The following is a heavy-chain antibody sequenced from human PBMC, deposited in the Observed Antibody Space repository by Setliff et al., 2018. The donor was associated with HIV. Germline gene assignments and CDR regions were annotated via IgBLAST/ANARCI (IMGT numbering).Heavy chain of an antibody. J-gene: IGHJ4*02. Sequence: ASVKVSCKASGYNFSSNGISWVRQAPGQGLEWMGWISSYNGYTKYAQKVQDRVTMTKDTSTSTAYMELRSLRSDDTAAYYCARVSRSGWFFDWWGQGSLVTVSS. D-gene: IGHD6-19*01. CDR2: ISSYNGYT. V-gene: IGHV1-18*01. CDR1: GYNFSSNG. CDR3: ARVSRSGWFFDW.